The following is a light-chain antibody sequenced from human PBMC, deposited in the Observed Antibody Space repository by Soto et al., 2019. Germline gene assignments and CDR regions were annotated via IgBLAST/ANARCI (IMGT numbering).Light chain of an antibody. Sequence: EIVVTQSPGTLSLSPGERATLSCRASQSVRSTYLAWYQQKPGQAPRLLISGASSRDTGIPDRFSGSGSGTDFTLTITRLEPEDFAVYYCQQYGGSPWTFGQGTKVEI. CDR3: QQYGGSPWT. CDR2: GAS. V-gene: IGKV3-20*01. CDR1: QSVRSTY. J-gene: IGKJ1*01.